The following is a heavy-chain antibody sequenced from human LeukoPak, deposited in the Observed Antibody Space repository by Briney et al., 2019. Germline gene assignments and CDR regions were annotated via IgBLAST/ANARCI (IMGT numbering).Heavy chain of an antibody. J-gene: IGHJ6*02. Sequence: SETLSLTCAVYGGSFSGYYWSWIRQPPGKGLEWIGEINHSGSTNYNPSLKSRVTISVDTSKNQFSLKLSSVTAADTAVYYCASERSVAGTLYYYYGMDVWGQGTTVTVSS. CDR3: ASERSVAGTLYYYYGMDV. V-gene: IGHV4-34*01. CDR1: GGSFSGYY. CDR2: INHSGST. D-gene: IGHD6-19*01.